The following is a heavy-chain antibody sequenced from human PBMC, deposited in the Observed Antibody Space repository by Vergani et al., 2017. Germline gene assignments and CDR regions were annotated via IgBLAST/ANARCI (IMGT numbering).Heavy chain of an antibody. CDR1: GGSFSGYY. CDR2: INHSGST. Sequence: QVQLQQWGAGLLKPSETLSLTCAIYGGSFSGYYWSWIRQPPGKGLEWIGEINHSGSTNYNPSLKSRVTISVDTSKNQFSLKLSSVTAADTAVYYCARGSQYFSITRCYTSPFDYWGQGTLVTVSS. CDR3: ARGSQYFSITRCYTSPFDY. J-gene: IGHJ4*02. D-gene: IGHD2-2*02. V-gene: IGHV4-34*01.